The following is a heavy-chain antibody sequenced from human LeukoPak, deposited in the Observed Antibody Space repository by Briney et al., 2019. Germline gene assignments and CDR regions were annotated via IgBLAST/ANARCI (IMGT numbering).Heavy chain of an antibody. J-gene: IGHJ4*02. CDR1: GGTFNSYA. D-gene: IGHD3-9*01. CDR3: ARAGQKGYDILTGYPHY. CDR2: IIPIFGTA. Sequence: ASVKVSCKASGGTFNSYAISWVRQAPGQWVEWMGGIIPIFGTANYAQKFQGRVTITADESTSTAYMELSSLRSEDTAVYYCARAGQKGYDILTGYPHYWGQGTLVTVSS. V-gene: IGHV1-69*13.